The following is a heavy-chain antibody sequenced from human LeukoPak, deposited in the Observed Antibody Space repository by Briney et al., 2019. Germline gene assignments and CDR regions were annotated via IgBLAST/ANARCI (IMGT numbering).Heavy chain of an antibody. CDR1: VFTFSSYA. D-gene: IGHD1-26*01. Sequence: GRSLRLSCAASVFTFSSYAMSLVRQAPGKGLEWVSAISGSGGSTYYADSVKGRFTISRDNSKNTLYLQMNSLRAEDTAVYYCAKAPRNIVGATTAAAFDIWGQGTMVTVSS. CDR2: ISGSGGST. CDR3: AKAPRNIVGATTAAAFDI. J-gene: IGHJ3*02. V-gene: IGHV3-23*01.